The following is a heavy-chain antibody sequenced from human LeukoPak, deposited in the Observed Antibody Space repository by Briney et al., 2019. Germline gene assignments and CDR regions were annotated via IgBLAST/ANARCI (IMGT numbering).Heavy chain of an antibody. CDR3: ARDILEDTQ. CDR1: GFTFSNYN. J-gene: IGHJ4*02. CDR2: ISSSSGTI. Sequence: QPGGSLRLSCAASGFTFSNYNMNWVRQAPGKGLEWLSYISSSSGTIYYADSVKGRFTISRDNAKNSLYLQMNSLRVEDTAVYYCARDILEDTQWGQGTLVTVSS. V-gene: IGHV3-48*01. D-gene: IGHD2-15*01.